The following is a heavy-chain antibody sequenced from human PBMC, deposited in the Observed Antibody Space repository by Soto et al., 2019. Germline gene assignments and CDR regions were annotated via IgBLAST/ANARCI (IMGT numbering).Heavy chain of an antibody. V-gene: IGHV4-59*01. CDR3: ARWAVAADY. Sequence: QVQLQESGPGLVKPSETLSLTCTVSGGSINNYYWSWIRQPPGTGLEWIGYIYYTGSTNYNPSLKSRVTMSVDTSKNQFSLKLSYVIAADTAVYYCARWAVAADYWGQGTLVTVSS. D-gene: IGHD6-19*01. J-gene: IGHJ4*02. CDR1: GGSINNYY. CDR2: IYYTGST.